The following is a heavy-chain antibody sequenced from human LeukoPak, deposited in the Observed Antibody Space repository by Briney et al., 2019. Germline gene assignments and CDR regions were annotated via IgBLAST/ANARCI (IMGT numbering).Heavy chain of an antibody. V-gene: IGHV4-31*03. Sequence: SETLSLTCTVSGGSISSGGYYWSWIRQHPGKGLEWIGYIYYSGSTYYNPSLKSRVTISVDTSKNQFSLKLSSVTAADTAVYYCARVHRGVRAFVIWGQGTMVTVSS. D-gene: IGHD3-10*01. CDR2: IYYSGST. CDR1: GGSISSGGYY. CDR3: ARVHRGVRAFVI. J-gene: IGHJ3*02.